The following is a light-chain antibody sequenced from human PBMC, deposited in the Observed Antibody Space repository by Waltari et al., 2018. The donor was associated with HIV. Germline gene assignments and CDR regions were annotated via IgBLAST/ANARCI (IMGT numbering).Light chain of an antibody. Sequence: QSALTQPASVSGSPGQSITISCTGTSSNIGANNYVSWYQQHPGKAPKLIIYGVTKRPSWSSNRFSGSKSGNTASLTISGLQAEDEADYHCCSYAGSESSEVFGGGTKLTVL. J-gene: IGLJ2*01. CDR3: CSYAGSESSEV. CDR1: SSNIGANNY. V-gene: IGLV2-23*02. CDR2: GVT.